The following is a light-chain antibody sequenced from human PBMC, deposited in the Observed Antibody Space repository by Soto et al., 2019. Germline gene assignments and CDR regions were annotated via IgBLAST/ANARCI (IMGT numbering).Light chain of an antibody. J-gene: IGLJ1*01. CDR2: DVR. V-gene: IGLV2-11*01. Sequence: QSVLTQPRSVSGSPGHSVTISCTGTSSDVGGYSYVSWYQQHPGKASRLMISDVRKRPSGVPDRFSGSKFGKTASLIISGLQAEDEADYYCCSYAGAFTYVFGSGTKVTVL. CDR1: SSDVGGYSY. CDR3: CSYAGAFTYV.